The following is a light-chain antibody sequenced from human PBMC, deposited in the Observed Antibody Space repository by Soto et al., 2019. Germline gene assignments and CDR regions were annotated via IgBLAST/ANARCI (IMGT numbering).Light chain of an antibody. CDR3: QQYDNLPYT. CDR2: DAS. Sequence: DIQMTQSPSSLSASVGDRVTITCQASQDLNNFLNWYQQKPGKAPRLLIYDASNLETGVPSRFSGSGSGTDFTFTIRSLQPEDIATYYCQQYDNLPYTFGQGTKLEIK. V-gene: IGKV1-33*01. J-gene: IGKJ2*01. CDR1: QDLNNF.